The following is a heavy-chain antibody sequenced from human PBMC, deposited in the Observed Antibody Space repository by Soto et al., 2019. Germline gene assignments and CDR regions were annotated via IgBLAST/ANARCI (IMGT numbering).Heavy chain of an antibody. CDR1: GGTFSSYT. Sequence: GASVKVSWKASGGTFSSYTISWVRQAPGQGLEWMGRIIPILGIANYAQKFQGRVTITADKSTSTAYMELSSLRSEDTAVYYCARDPLYPSTFDPWGQGTLVTVSS. CDR2: IIPILGIA. V-gene: IGHV1-69*04. D-gene: IGHD3-16*01. CDR3: ARDPLYPSTFDP. J-gene: IGHJ5*02.